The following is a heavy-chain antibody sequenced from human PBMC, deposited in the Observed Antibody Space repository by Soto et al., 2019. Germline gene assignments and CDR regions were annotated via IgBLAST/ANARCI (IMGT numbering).Heavy chain of an antibody. J-gene: IGHJ4*02. CDR3: ARSVGPLDY. CDR1: GFTFSPYS. D-gene: IGHD3-16*01. CDR2: ITSSSSPI. V-gene: IGHV3-48*02. Sequence: GGSLRLSCAASGFTFSPYSMNWVRQAPGKGLEWVSYITSSSSPIHYADSVQGRFTISRDNARNSVHLQMNSLRDEDSAVYYCARSVGPLDYWGQGALVTISS.